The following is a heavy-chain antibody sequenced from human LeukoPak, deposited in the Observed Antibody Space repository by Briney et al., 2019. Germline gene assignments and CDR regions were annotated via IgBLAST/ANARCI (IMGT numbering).Heavy chain of an antibody. D-gene: IGHD6-13*01. CDR3: TREGAAAGISARAFDI. V-gene: IGHV3-49*03. CDR2: IRSKAYGGTT. CDR1: GFTFGDYA. Sequence: GGSLRLSCTASGFTFGDYAMSWFRQAPGKGLEWVGFIRSKAYGGTTEYAASVKGRFTISRDDSKSIAYLQMNSLKTEDTAVYYRTREGAAAGISARAFDIWGQGTMVTVSS. J-gene: IGHJ3*02.